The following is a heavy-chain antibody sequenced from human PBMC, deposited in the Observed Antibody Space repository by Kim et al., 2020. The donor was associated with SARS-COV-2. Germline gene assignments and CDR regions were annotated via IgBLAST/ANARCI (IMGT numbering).Heavy chain of an antibody. J-gene: IGHJ4*02. Sequence: GESLKISCVGSGYTFRNYWIDWVRQMPGKGLEWMGAIYPGDSRTTYSPSFQGHVTISADRSINTAYLQWNSLRASDTAIYYCARPRYSTSRYPFDYWGQGTLVTGSS. D-gene: IGHD2-2*01. CDR2: IYPGDSRT. V-gene: IGHV5-51*01. CDR3: ARPRYSTSRYPFDY. CDR1: GYTFRNYW.